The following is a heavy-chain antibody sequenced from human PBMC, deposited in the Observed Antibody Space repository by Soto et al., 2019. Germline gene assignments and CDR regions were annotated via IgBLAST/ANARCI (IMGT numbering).Heavy chain of an antibody. J-gene: IGHJ4*02. Sequence: GSLRLSCAASGFTFSSYGMHWVRQAPGKGLEWVAVISYDGSNKYYADSVKGRFTISRDNSKNTLYLQMNSLRAEDTAVYYCAKDYKTVTRLFDYWGQGTLVTVSS. CDR1: GFTFSSYG. V-gene: IGHV3-30*18. D-gene: IGHD4-17*01. CDR2: ISYDGSNK. CDR3: AKDYKTVTRLFDY.